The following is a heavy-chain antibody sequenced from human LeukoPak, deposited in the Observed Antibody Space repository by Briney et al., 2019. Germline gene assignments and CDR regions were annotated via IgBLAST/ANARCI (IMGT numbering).Heavy chain of an antibody. CDR3: AKALLKPSSGYYFGGY. CDR2: IGSDNKP. V-gene: IGHV3-23*05. CDR1: GFTFSAYA. Sequence: GGSLRLSCEASGFTFSAYAMTWVRQAPGQGLEWVSSIGSDNKPHYSESVKGRFTISRDNSKNTLYLQMNSLRAEDTAVYYCAKALLKPSSGYYFGGYWSQGTLVTVSS. D-gene: IGHD3-22*01. J-gene: IGHJ4*02.